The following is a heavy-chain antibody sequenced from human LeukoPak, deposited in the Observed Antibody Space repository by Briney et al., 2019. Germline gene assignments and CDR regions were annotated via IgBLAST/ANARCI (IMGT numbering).Heavy chain of an antibody. D-gene: IGHD3-9*01. Sequence: ASVKVSYKASGYTFTSYGISWVRQAPGQGLEWMGWISAYNGNTNYAQKLQGRVTMTTDTSTSTAYMGLRSLRSDDTAVYYCARRGYDILTGYYEGVDYWGQGTLVTVSS. V-gene: IGHV1-18*01. CDR2: ISAYNGNT. CDR1: GYTFTSYG. J-gene: IGHJ4*02. CDR3: ARRGYDILTGYYEGVDY.